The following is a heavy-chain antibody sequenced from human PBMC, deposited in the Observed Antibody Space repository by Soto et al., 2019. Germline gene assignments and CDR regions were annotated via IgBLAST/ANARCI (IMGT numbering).Heavy chain of an antibody. D-gene: IGHD2-15*01. CDR1: GGSVCSYSAA. CDR3: TKQKGGSRTYNGMDV. V-gene: IGHV6-1*01. J-gene: IGHJ6*02. CDR2: AYYRSQWYY. Sequence: PSQTLSLSCALCGGSVCSYSAAWNWIRQSPSRGLEWLGRAYYRSQWYYDSAVSVRSRITVIPDTSKNQFSLQLNSVTPEDTAVYYCTKQKGGSRTYNGMDVWGQGTTVTVSS.